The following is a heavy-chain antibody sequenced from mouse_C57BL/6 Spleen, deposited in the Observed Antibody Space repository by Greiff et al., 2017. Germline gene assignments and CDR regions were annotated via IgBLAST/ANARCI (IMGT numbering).Heavy chain of an antibody. Sequence: EVQLQQSGPELVKPGASVKISCKASGYTFTDYYMNWVKQSHGKSLEWIGDINPNNGGTSYNQKFKGKATLTVDKSSSTAYMELRSLTSEDSAVYYCAKTFYYGNYLWYFDVWGTGTTVTVSS. CDR3: AKTFYYGNYLWYFDV. J-gene: IGHJ1*03. D-gene: IGHD2-1*01. CDR1: GYTFTDYY. CDR2: INPNNGGT. V-gene: IGHV1-26*01.